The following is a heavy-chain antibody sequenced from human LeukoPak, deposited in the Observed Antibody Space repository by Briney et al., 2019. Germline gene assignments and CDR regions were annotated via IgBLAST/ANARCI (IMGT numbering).Heavy chain of an antibody. V-gene: IGHV4-59*01. CDR3: ARGGVNYKIAGP. CDR2: IYYSGST. D-gene: IGHD3-10*01. J-gene: IGHJ5*02. Sequence: PSETLSLTCTVSGGSITSYYWSWIRQPPGKGLEWIGYIYYSGSTNYNPSLKSRVTISVDTSKNQFSLKLSSVTAAGTAVYYCARGGVNYKIAGPWGQGALVTVSS. CDR1: GGSITSYY.